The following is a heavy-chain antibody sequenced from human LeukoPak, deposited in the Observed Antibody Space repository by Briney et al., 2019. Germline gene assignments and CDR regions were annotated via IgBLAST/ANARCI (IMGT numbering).Heavy chain of an antibody. J-gene: IGHJ4*02. CDR1: GFTFSSYG. CDR3: AKDSPFDY. Sequence: GGSLRLSCAASGFTFSSYGMHWFRQAPGKGLEWVAVISYDGSNKYYADSVKGRFTISRDNSKNTLYLQMNSLRAEDTAVYYCAKDSPFDYWGQGTLVTVSS. CDR2: ISYDGSNK. V-gene: IGHV3-30*18.